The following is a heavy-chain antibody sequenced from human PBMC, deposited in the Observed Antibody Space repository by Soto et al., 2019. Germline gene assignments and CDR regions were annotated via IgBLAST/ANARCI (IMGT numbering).Heavy chain of an antibody. V-gene: IGHV3-33*08. D-gene: IGHD6-6*01. CDR2: IWYDGITK. CDR3: ARDWSRSGSSWRNDAFYI. J-gene: IGHJ3*02. CDR1: RFSFTTSG. Sequence: QVQLVESGGGVVEPGRSLRLSCAVSRFSFTTSGMHWVRQAPGKGLEWVAVIWYDGITKYYTDSVKGRFTISRHNSKNTLYLKMNSLRAEDTAVYYCARDWSRSGSSWRNDAFYIWGQGTMVTVSS.